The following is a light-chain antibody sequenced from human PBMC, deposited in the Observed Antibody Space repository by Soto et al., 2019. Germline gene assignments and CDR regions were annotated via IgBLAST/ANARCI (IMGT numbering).Light chain of an antibody. CDR2: GAS. J-gene: IGKJ1*01. V-gene: IGKV3-15*01. Sequence: ETVMTQSPATLSLSPVEIATLSCRASQSVSSNLAWYQQKPGQAPRLLIYGASTRATGIPARFSGSGSGTELTLTISSLQSADFAVYSCQPYHHWPQPFGQGTKVDIK. CDR3: QPYHHWPQP. CDR1: QSVSSN.